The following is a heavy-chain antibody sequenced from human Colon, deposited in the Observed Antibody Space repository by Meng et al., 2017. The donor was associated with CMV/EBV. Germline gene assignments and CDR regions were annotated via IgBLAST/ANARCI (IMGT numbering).Heavy chain of an antibody. V-gene: IGHV3-30*02. J-gene: IGHJ4*02. D-gene: IGHD3-3*01. CDR3: SNGLLGVQGH. CDR2: IDTTNH. Sequence: QLQLVESGGGVVQSGGSLRLSCGASGFSFSESGIHWLRQAPGKGLEWVSFIDTTNHYYADSVKGRFTISRDDSKRMVYLQMNNLKTEDTAMYFCSNGLLGVQGHWGQGTLVTVSS. CDR1: GFSFSESG.